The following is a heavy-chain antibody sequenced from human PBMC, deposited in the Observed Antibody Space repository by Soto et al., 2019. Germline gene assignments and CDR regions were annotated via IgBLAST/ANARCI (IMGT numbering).Heavy chain of an antibody. D-gene: IGHD2-15*01. CDR3: ARGGKEGVGVVVARYYYGMDV. Sequence: SVKVSCKASGGTFSSYAISWVRQAPGQGLEWMGGIIPIFGTANYAQKFQGRVTITADKSTSTAYMELSSLRSEDTAVYYCARGGKEGVGVVVARYYYGMDVWGQGTTVTAP. J-gene: IGHJ6*02. CDR1: GGTFSSYA. V-gene: IGHV1-69*06. CDR2: IIPIFGTA.